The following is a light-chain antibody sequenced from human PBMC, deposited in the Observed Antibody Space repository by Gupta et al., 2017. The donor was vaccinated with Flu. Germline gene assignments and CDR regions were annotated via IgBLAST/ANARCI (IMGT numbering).Light chain of an antibody. Sequence: DIVMTQSPDSLAVSLGERATINCKSSQSVLYSSDNKNYLAWYQQRPGQPPKLLIYWASTRESGVPDRFSGSGSGTDFTLTISSLQAEDVAVYYWQQDYSIVTFGGGTKVEIK. CDR1: QSVLYSSDNKNY. CDR3: QQDYSIVT. CDR2: WAS. V-gene: IGKV4-1*01. J-gene: IGKJ4*01.